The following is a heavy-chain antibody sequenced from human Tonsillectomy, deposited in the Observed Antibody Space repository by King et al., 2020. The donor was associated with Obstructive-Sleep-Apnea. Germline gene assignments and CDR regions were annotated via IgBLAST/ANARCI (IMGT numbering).Heavy chain of an antibody. V-gene: IGHV3-30-3*01. D-gene: IGHD3-22*01. Sequence: VQLQESGGGVVQPGRSLRLSCAAAGFTFSSYAMHWVRQAPGKGLEWVAVISYDGSNKYYADSVKGRFTISRDNSKNTLYLQMNSLRAEDTAVYYCARTYYYDSSGYSPGGYWGPGTLVTVSS. CDR1: GFTFSSYA. CDR2: ISYDGSNK. J-gene: IGHJ4*02. CDR3: ARTYYYDSSGYSPGGY.